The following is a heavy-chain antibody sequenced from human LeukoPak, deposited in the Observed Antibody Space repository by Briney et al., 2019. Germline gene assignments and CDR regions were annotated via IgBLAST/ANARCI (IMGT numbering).Heavy chain of an antibody. J-gene: IGHJ5*02. D-gene: IGHD2-2*01. V-gene: IGHV1-2*02. CDR2: INPNSGGT. Sequence: ASVKVSCKASGCTFTGYYMHWVRQAPGQGLEWMGWINPNSGGTNYAQKFQGRVTMTRDTSISTAYMELSRLRSDDTAVYYCARDVTLHYCSSTSCYLFWFDPWGQGTLVTVSS. CDR3: ARDVTLHYCSSTSCYLFWFDP. CDR1: GCTFTGYY.